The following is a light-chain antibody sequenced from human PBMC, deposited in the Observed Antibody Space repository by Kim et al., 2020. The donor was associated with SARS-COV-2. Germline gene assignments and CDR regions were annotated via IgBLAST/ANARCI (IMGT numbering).Light chain of an antibody. V-gene: IGLV1-47*01. CDR3: AAWDENLNGYV. Sequence: GQSDPISCSGSASNIGRYSVSWYQHVPGTAPKLLIYRNVQRPSGVLDRFSGSKSGTSASLAISGLRSEDEAEYFCAAWDENLNGYVFGSGTKVTVL. CDR2: RNV. CDR1: ASNIGRYS. J-gene: IGLJ1*01.